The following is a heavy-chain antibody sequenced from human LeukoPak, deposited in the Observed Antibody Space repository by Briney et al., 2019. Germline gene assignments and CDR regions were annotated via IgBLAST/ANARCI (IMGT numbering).Heavy chain of an antibody. D-gene: IGHD5-12*01. J-gene: IGHJ4*02. V-gene: IGHV3-23*01. Sequence: GGSLRLSCAASGFTFSSYAMSWVRQASGKGLDWVSAISASGGSTSYADSVKGRFTISRDNSKNTLYLQMNSLRAVDTAVYYCASQTSGYSGYSSHYWGQGTLVTVSS. CDR3: ASQTSGYSGYSSHY. CDR1: GFTFSSYA. CDR2: ISASGGST.